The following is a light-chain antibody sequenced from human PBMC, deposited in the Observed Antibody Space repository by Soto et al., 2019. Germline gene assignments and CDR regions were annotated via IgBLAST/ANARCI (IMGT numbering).Light chain of an antibody. CDR1: QRVRTY. V-gene: IGKV3-11*01. CDR3: QQRNTVPPIT. CDR2: DAS. J-gene: IGKJ5*01. Sequence: EIVLTQSPVPLSLSPGERATLSCRASQRVRTYLAWYQVKPGQDPRLLIYDASRRASGVPARFSGSGSGTDVTLTISSLEPEDFALYYGQQRNTVPPITFSQGTRLESK.